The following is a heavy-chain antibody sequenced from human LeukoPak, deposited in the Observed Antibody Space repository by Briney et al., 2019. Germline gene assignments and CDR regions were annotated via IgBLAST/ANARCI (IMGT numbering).Heavy chain of an antibody. V-gene: IGHV1-2*02. J-gene: IGHJ6*03. CDR2: INPNSGTS. CDR1: GYTFTLYY. CDR3: ARAPVVEGYYYNYMDV. D-gene: IGHD2-15*01. Sequence: ASVKVSCKTSGYTFTLYYVHWVRQAPGQGPEWMGFINPNSGTSKYVQKFQDRVTMTRDTSINTVYMELRSLRSEDTAVYYCARAPVVEGYYYNYMDVWGKGTTVTVSS.